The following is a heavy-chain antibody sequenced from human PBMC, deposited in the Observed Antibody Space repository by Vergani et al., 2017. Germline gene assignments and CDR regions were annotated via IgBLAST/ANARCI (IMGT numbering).Heavy chain of an antibody. CDR3: VKAYMITFGGVIVIDPDAFDI. Sequence: EVQLVESGGGLVQPGGSLRLSCSASGFTFSSYAMHWVRQAPGKGLEYVSAISSNGGSTYYADSVKGRFTISRDNSKNTLYLQMSSLRAEDTAVYYCVKAYMITFGGVIVIDPDAFDIWGQGTMVTVSS. D-gene: IGHD3-16*02. J-gene: IGHJ3*02. CDR2: ISSNGGST. CDR1: GFTFSSYA. V-gene: IGHV3-64D*06.